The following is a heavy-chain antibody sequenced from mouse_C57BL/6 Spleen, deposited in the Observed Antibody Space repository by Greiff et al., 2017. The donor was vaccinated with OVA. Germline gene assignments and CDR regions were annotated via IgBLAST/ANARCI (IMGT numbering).Heavy chain of an antibody. V-gene: IGHV5-17*01. CDR1: GFNFSDYG. D-gene: IGHD1-1*01. CDR2: ISSGSSTI. J-gene: IGHJ4*01. CDR3: ARDFYYVSSYDARDY. Sequence: EVKLMESGGGLVKPGGSLKLSCAASGFNFSDYGMHWVRQAPEKGLEWVAYISSGSSTIYYADTVKGRFPLYRDTAKHTLFLKMTSLRSEDTTMYYCARDFYYVSSYDARDYWGQGTSVTVSS.